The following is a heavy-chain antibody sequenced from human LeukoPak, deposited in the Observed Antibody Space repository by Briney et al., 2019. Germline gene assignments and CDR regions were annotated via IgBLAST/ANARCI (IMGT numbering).Heavy chain of an antibody. V-gene: IGHV3-30*18. J-gene: IGHJ4*02. CDR3: AKATGDYFDY. CDR1: GFTFSSYD. Sequence: PGGSLRLSCAASGFTFSSYDMHWVRQAPGKGLEWVAVISYDGSNTYYADSVKGRFTISRDNSKNTLYLQMNSLRAEDTAVHYCAKATGDYFDYWGQGTLVTVSS. CDR2: ISYDGSNT. D-gene: IGHD1-14*01.